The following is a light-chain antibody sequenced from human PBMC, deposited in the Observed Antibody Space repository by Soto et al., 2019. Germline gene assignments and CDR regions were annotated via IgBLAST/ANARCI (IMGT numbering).Light chain of an antibody. V-gene: IGLV1-51*01. CDR3: GTWHNSVNWG. CDR1: NSNIGRTY. Sequence: QSVLTQPPSVSAAPGQKVTISCSGSNSNIGRTYVSWYQQLPGTAPKLLIYDNNKRPSGITDRFSGSKSGTSATLAISGLQTGDEADYYCGTWHNSVNWGFGGGTKLPVL. CDR2: DNN. J-gene: IGLJ3*02.